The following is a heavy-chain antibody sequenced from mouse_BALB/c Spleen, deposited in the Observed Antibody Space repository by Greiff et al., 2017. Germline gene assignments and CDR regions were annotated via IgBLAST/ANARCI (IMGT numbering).Heavy chain of an antibody. J-gene: IGHJ3*01. V-gene: IGHV3-6*02. CDR2: ISYDGSN. Sequence: EVKLQESGPGLVKPSQSLSLTCSVTGYSITSGYYWNWIRQFPGNKLEWMGYISYDGSNNYNPSLKNRISITRDTSKNQFFLKLNSVTTEDTATYYCARHNYVNYGQFAYWGQGTLVTVSA. D-gene: IGHD2-1*01. CDR1: GYSITSGYY. CDR3: ARHNYVNYGQFAY.